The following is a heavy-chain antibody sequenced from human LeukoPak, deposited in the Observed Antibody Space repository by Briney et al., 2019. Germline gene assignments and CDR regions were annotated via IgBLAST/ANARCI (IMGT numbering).Heavy chain of an antibody. CDR1: GGTFSSYA. Sequence: SVKVSCKASGGTFSSYAISWVRQAPGQGLEWMGGIIPIFGTANYAQKFQGRVTITADESTSTAYMELSSLRSEDTAVYYCARAGGIRYFWFDPWGQGTLVTVSS. D-gene: IGHD3-9*01. CDR2: IIPIFGTA. CDR3: ARAGGIRYFWFDP. V-gene: IGHV1-69*13. J-gene: IGHJ5*02.